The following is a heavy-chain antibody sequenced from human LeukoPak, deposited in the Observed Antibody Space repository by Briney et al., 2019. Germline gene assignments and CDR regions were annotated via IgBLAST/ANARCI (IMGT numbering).Heavy chain of an antibody. V-gene: IGHV4-38-2*02. Sequence: SETLSLTCTVSGYSISSGYYWGWIRQPPGKGLEWIGSIYHSGSTYYNPSLKSRVTISVDTSKNQFSLKLSSVTAADTAVYYCARVTYYDFWSGYSLEYYFDYWGQGTLVTVSS. D-gene: IGHD3-3*01. CDR3: ARVTYYDFWSGYSLEYYFDY. J-gene: IGHJ4*02. CDR1: GYSISSGYY. CDR2: IYHSGST.